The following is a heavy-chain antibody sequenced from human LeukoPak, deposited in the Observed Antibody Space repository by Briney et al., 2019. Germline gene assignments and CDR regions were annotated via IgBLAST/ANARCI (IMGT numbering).Heavy chain of an antibody. CDR1: EFAFSTYN. J-gene: IGHJ4*02. Sequence: GGSLRLSCAVSEFAFSTYNMNWVRQAPGKGLEWVSYISTGSSTTYYADSVKGRFTISRDNVENSLYLQMNSLRDEDTAVYYCARVAAGYSVNYFDYWGQGTLVTVSS. D-gene: IGHD4-23*01. V-gene: IGHV3-48*02. CDR3: ARVAAGYSVNYFDY. CDR2: ISTGSSTT.